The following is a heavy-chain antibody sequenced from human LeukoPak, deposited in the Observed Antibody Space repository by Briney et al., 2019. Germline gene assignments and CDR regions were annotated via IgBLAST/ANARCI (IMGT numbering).Heavy chain of an antibody. CDR1: GGSISSGNYY. V-gene: IGHV4-61*02. J-gene: IGHJ4*02. D-gene: IGHD3-10*01. Sequence: SQTLSLTCTVSGGSISSGNYYWSWTRQPAGKGLEWIGRISTSGSTNYDPSLKSRLIISIDKSKNQFSLRLSSATAADTAVYYCASHQSGSGSYYHDYWGQGTLVTVSS. CDR3: ASHQSGSGSYYHDY. CDR2: ISTSGST.